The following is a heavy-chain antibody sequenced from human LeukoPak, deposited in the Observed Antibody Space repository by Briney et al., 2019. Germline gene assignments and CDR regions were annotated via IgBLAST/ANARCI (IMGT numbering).Heavy chain of an antibody. J-gene: IGHJ4*02. V-gene: IGHV3-9*01. Sequence: PGRSLRLSCASSGFSFDDYAMHWVRQAPGKGLEWVSGISWNSGTIGYADSVKGRFTISRDNAKNSLYLQMNTLRAEDTALYYCAKDLRPRSGLNKFDYWGQGTLVTVSS. CDR2: ISWNSGTI. CDR1: GFSFDDYA. D-gene: IGHD2-15*01. CDR3: AKDLRPRSGLNKFDY.